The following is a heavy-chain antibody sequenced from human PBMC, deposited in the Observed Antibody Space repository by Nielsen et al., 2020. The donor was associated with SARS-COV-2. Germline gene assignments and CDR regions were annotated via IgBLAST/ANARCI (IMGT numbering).Heavy chain of an antibody. V-gene: IGHV3-11*05. J-gene: IGHJ4*02. Sequence: GGSLRLSCAASGFIFSDYYMSWVRQAPGKGLEWVSYISSTGYTNYADSVRGRFTISRDNAKKSLYLQMNALRAEDTAVYYCAREGRKLPLDYWGQGTLVTVSS. CDR1: GFIFSDYY. CDR2: ISSTGYT. CDR3: AREGRKLPLDY. D-gene: IGHD3-3*01.